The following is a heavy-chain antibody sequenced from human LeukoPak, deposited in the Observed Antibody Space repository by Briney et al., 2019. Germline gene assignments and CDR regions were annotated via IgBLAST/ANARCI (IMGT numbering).Heavy chain of an antibody. V-gene: IGHV4-59*01. Sequence: SETLSLTCTVSGGSISSYYWSWIRQPPGKGLEWIGYIYCSGSTNYNPSLKSRVTISVDTSKNQFSLKLSSVTAADTAVYYCASLTTAEAFDIWGQGTMVTVSS. CDR1: GGSISSYY. J-gene: IGHJ3*02. CDR3: ASLTTAEAFDI. D-gene: IGHD3-22*01. CDR2: IYCSGST.